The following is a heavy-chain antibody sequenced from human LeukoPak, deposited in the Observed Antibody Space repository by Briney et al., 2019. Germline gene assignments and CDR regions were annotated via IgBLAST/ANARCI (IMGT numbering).Heavy chain of an antibody. CDR3: VINCDYYYYYMDV. V-gene: IGHV4-39*07. CDR1: GGSISSSSYY. J-gene: IGHJ6*03. Sequence: SETLSLTCTVSGGSISSSSYYWGWIRQPPGKGLEWIGSIYYSGSTYYNPSLKSRVTISVDTSKNQFSLKLSSVTAADTAVYYCVINCDYYYYYMDVWGKGTTVTVSS. D-gene: IGHD1-1*01. CDR2: IYYSGST.